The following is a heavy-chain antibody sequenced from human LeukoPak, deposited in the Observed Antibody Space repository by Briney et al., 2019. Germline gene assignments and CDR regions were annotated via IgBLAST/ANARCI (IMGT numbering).Heavy chain of an antibody. CDR3: AKAPYSSSPFYFDY. CDR1: GFTFSSYA. V-gene: IGHV3-23*01. Sequence: GGSLRLSRVASGFTFSSYAMSWVRQAPGKGLEWVSAISGSGSSTYYADSVKGRFTISRDNSKNTLFLQMNSLRAEDTAVYYCAKAPYSSSPFYFDYWGQGTLVTVSS. J-gene: IGHJ4*02. D-gene: IGHD6-6*01. CDR2: ISGSGSST.